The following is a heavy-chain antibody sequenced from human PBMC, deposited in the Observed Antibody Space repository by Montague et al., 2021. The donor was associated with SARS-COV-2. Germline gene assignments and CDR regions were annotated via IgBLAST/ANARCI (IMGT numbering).Heavy chain of an antibody. D-gene: IGHD2-2*01. CDR3: ARQGDQLLLEYWFDP. V-gene: IGHV4-39*01. Sequence: SETLSLTCTVSGGSISSSSYCWGWIRQPPGKGLEWIGSIYYSGSTYYNPSLKSRVTISADTSKNQFSLKLSSVTAADTAVYYCARQGDQLLLEYWFDPWGQGTLVTVSS. CDR1: GGSISSSSYC. J-gene: IGHJ5*02. CDR2: IYYSGST.